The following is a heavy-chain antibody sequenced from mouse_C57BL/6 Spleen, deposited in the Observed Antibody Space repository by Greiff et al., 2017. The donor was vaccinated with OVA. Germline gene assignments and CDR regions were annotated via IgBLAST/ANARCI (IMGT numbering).Heavy chain of an antibody. Sequence: QVQLKESGAELMKPGASVKLSCKATGYTFTGYWIEWVKQRPGHGLEWIGEILPGSGSTNYNEKFKGKATFTADTSSNTAYMQLSSLTTEDSAIYYCAMFFYDGGCAYWGQGTLVTVSA. D-gene: IGHD2-12*01. CDR1: GYTFTGYW. V-gene: IGHV1-9*01. J-gene: IGHJ3*01. CDR2: ILPGSGST. CDR3: AMFFYDGGCAY.